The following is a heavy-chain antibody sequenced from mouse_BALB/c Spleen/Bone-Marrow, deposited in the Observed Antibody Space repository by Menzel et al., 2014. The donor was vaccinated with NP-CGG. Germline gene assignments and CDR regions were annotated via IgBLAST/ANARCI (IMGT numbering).Heavy chain of an antibody. J-gene: IGHJ1*01. V-gene: IGHV1-4*01. CDR2: INPSSGYA. Sequence: ESGAELARPGASVKMSCKASGYTFTSYTMHWVKQRPGQGLEWIGYINPSSGYANYNQKFKDKATLTADKSSSTAYMQLSSLTSEDSAVYYCSRETPYYGSTYWYFDVWGAGTTVTVSS. CDR3: SRETPYYGSTYWYFDV. CDR1: GYTFTSYT. D-gene: IGHD1-1*01.